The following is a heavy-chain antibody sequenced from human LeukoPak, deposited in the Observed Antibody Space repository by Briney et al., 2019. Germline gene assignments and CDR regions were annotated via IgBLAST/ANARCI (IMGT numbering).Heavy chain of an antibody. CDR2: INPNSGGT. CDR3: AREMYCSGGSCYDAFDI. V-gene: IGHV1-2*02. J-gene: IGHJ3*02. Sequence: GASVKVSCKASGYTFTGYYLHWVRQAPGQGLEWMGWINPNSGGTNYAQKFQGRVTMTRDTSISTAYMELSRLRSDDTAVYYCAREMYCSGGSCYDAFDIWGQGTMVTVSS. CDR1: GYTFTGYY. D-gene: IGHD2-15*01.